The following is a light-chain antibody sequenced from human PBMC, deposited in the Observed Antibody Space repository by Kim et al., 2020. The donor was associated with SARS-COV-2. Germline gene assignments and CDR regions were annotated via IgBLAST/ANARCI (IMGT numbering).Light chain of an antibody. CDR1: QDIANS. Sequence: DIQMTQSPSSLSASVGDRVTITCRASQDIANSLAWYQQKPGKVPKVLIYAASTLQSGVPSRFSGGGSGTEFTLTIGSLQTEDVATYYCQKYNSAPWTFGPGTKLEI. CDR3: QKYNSAPWT. V-gene: IGKV1-27*01. CDR2: AAS. J-gene: IGKJ1*01.